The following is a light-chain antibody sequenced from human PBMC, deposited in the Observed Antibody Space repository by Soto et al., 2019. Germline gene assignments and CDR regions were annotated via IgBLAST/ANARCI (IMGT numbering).Light chain of an antibody. V-gene: IGLV1-47*01. CDR3: AAWDGSLSGYV. Sequence: SVLTQPPSASGTPGPRVTISCSGSSSNIGSNYVYWYQQLPGTAPKLLIYRNNQRPSGVPDRFSGSKSGTSASLAISGLRSEDEADYYCAAWDGSLSGYVFGTGTKVTV. CDR2: RNN. J-gene: IGLJ1*01. CDR1: SSNIGSNY.